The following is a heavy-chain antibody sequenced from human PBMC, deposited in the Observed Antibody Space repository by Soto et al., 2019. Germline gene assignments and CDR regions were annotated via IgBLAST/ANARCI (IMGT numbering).Heavy chain of an antibody. J-gene: IGHJ3*01. CDR2: ISGSGGST. CDR1: GFIFTTYA. D-gene: IGHD5-12*01. V-gene: IGHV3-23*01. Sequence: EVQLLESGGGLVQPGGSLRLSCAASGFIFTTYAMTWVRQAPGKGLEWVSTISGSGGSTYYADSVKGRFTVSRDKSKNTLYLQMNSLRAEDTAVYYCAKDRAYSGFDGGFDALDFWGQGTMVTVSS. CDR3: AKDRAYSGFDGGFDALDF.